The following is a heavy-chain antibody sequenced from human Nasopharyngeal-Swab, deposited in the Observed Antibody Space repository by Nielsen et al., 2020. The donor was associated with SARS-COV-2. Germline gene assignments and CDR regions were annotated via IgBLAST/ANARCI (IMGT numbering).Heavy chain of an antibody. CDR1: GFTFSDYY. CDR2: ISSSGSTR. V-gene: IGHV3-11*04. Sequence: GESLKISCAASGFTFSDYYTSWIRQAPGKGLEWGSYISSSGSTRYYADSVKGRFTISRDNAKNSLYLQMNSLRAEDTAVYYCARDYCSSTSCYDYWGQGTLVTVSS. CDR3: ARDYCSSTSCYDY. J-gene: IGHJ4*02. D-gene: IGHD2-2*01.